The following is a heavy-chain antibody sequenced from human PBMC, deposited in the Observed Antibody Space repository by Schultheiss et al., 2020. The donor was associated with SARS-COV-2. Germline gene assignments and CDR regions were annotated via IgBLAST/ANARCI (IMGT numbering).Heavy chain of an antibody. Sequence: SETLSLTCAVYGGSFSGYYWSWIRQPPGKGLEWIGYIYYSGSTNYNPSLKSRVTISVDTSKNQFSLKLSSVTAADTAVYYCARSDWSWFDPWGQGTLVTVSS. CDR1: GGSFSGYY. CDR3: ARSDWSWFDP. J-gene: IGHJ5*02. D-gene: IGHD3-3*01. CDR2: IYYSGST. V-gene: IGHV4-34*01.